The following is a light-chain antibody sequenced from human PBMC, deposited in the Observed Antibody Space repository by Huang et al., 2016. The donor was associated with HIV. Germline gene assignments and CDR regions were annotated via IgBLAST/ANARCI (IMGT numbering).Light chain of an antibody. CDR1: ESVSRNY. V-gene: IGKV3-20*01. CDR3: QQYGTSPWT. Sequence: EIVLRQSPDTLSLSPGEGAALSCWAGESVSRNYLAWYQQKPGQAPRLLIYAASTRATGIPDRCSGTVSGTDFTLTINRLEPEDFAVYYCQQYGTSPWTFGQGTKVEIK. CDR2: AAS. J-gene: IGKJ1*01.